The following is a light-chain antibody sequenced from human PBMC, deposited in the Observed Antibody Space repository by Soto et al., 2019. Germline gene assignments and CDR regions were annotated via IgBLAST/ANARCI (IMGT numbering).Light chain of an antibody. V-gene: IGKV3-11*01. CDR3: QQRSDWPT. Sequence: EIVLTQSPATLSLSPGERATLSCRASQSIGSFLAWYQQKPGQAPRLLIYDKSNRATGIPARFSGSGSETDLTLTISSLEPEDSAVYYCQQRSDWPTFGQGTTVEIK. J-gene: IGKJ2*01. CDR2: DKS. CDR1: QSIGSF.